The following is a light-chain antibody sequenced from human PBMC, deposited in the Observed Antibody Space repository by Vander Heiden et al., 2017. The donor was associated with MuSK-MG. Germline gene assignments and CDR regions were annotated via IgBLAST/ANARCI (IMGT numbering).Light chain of an antibody. CDR1: QSVSSSY. V-gene: IGKV3-20*01. J-gene: IGKJ3*01. CDR3: QQYGSSPFT. CDR2: AAS. Sequence: VLTQSPGTLPLSPGASATLYCTPSQSVSSSYVAWYQQTPGQAPRLLIYAASSKATGIPDRFSGSGAGTDFTLTSSRLEPEEFAVYYWQQYGSSPFTFGPGTKVDIK.